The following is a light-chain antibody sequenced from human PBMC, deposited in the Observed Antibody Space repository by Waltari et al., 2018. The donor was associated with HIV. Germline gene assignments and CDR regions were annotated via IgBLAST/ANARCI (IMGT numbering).Light chain of an antibody. Sequence: QSALTQPASVSGSPGQSITISCTGTSSAVGASDYVSWYQQHPGKVPKLLIYDVYNRPSRISNRFSGSKSGNTASLTISGLQAEDEAHYYCASFTSGRLNVFGTGTKVTVL. CDR3: ASFTSGRLNV. V-gene: IGLV2-14*03. CDR2: DVY. J-gene: IGLJ1*01. CDR1: SSAVGASDY.